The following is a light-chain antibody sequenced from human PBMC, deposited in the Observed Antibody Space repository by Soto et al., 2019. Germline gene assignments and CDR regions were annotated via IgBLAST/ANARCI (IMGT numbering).Light chain of an antibody. CDR2: EVT. V-gene: IGLV2-8*01. J-gene: IGLJ2*01. CDR3: SSSAGSNRVI. Sequence: QSALTQPPSASGSPGQSVTISCTGTSSDAGGHNDVSWYQQHPGKAPKLMIYEVTKRPSGVPDRFSGSKSGNTASLTVSGLQAADEADYYCSSSAGSNRVIFGGGTKLTVL. CDR1: SSDAGGHND.